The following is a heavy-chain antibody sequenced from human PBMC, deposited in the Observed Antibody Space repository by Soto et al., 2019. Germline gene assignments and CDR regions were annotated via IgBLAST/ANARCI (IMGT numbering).Heavy chain of an antibody. Sequence: QVQLVQSGAEVEKPGSSVKVSCKASGGTFSSYAISWVRQAPGQGLEWMGGIIPIFGTANYAQKFQGRVTITADESTSTAYMELSSLRSEDTAVYYCAREGGSYSTGAYGMDVWGQGTTVTVSS. V-gene: IGHV1-69*01. CDR2: IIPIFGTA. CDR1: GGTFSSYA. CDR3: AREGGSYSTGAYGMDV. J-gene: IGHJ6*02. D-gene: IGHD1-26*01.